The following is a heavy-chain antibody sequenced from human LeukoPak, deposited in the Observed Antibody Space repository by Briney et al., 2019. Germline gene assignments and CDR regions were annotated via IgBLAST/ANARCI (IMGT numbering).Heavy chain of an antibody. CDR2: ISPGDSDT. Sequence: GESLKISCKSSGYTFTGYWIGWVRQMPGKGLEWMGIISPGDSDTRYSPSFQGQVTMSADKSINTAYLQWGSLKVSDTAMYYCARGRGATVITNFDYWGQGTLVTVSS. CDR1: GYTFTGYW. J-gene: IGHJ4*02. CDR3: ARGRGATVITNFDY. V-gene: IGHV5-51*01. D-gene: IGHD4-23*01.